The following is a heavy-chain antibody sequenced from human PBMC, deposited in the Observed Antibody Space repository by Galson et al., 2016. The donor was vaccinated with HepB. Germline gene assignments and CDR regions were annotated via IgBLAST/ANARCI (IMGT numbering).Heavy chain of an antibody. V-gene: IGHV3-7*03. CDR3: AKGCGGNCFPPDV. Sequence: SLRLSCAASGFTFSNFWMAWVRQAPGRGLEWVANIKQDESEKYYVDSVRGRFTVSRDNAKSSLYLQMNSLRAEDTAVYYCAKGCGGNCFPPDVWGQGTTVTVSS. CDR1: GFTFSNFW. CDR2: IKQDESEK. J-gene: IGHJ6*02. D-gene: IGHD2-21*02.